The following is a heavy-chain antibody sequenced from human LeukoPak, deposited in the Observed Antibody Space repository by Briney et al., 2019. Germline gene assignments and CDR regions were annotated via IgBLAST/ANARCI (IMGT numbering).Heavy chain of an antibody. D-gene: IGHD3-22*01. J-gene: IGHJ4*02. CDR2: ISSDGSQK. CDR3: AREHGRSGYFDY. CDR1: GFTFSDYY. Sequence: AGGSLRLSCAASGFTFSDYYMNWIRQAPGKGLEWVSFISSDGSQKYYADSVKGRFTISRDNSKNTLYLQLNSLRVEDTAVYYCAREHGRSGYFDYWGQGTLVTVSS. V-gene: IGHV3-30*03.